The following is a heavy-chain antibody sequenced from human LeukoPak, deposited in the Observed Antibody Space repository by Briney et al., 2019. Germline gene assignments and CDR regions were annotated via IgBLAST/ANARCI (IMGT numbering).Heavy chain of an antibody. D-gene: IGHD1-1*01. V-gene: IGHV3-7*01. CDR2: INQDGSEE. CDR1: GLPFSTFW. J-gene: IGHJ4*02. Sequence: GGSLRLSCAASGLPFSTFWMNWVRQAPGKGLEWVANINQDGSEEYYVDSVKGRFTISRDNAKNSVYLQMNSLRVEDTGIYYCARDRDWKDEFDFWGQGTLVTVSS. CDR3: ARDRDWKDEFDF.